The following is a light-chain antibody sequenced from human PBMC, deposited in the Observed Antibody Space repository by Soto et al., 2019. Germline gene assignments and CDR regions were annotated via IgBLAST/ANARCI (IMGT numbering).Light chain of an antibody. CDR2: GAY. J-gene: IGKJ5*01. CDR1: QSVSSS. CDR3: QQYNSWPPIT. Sequence: VMTQSPATLSLSPGDSATLSCRDSQSVSSSLAWYQQKPGQAPRLLIYGAYTRATGFPARFSGGGSGTEFTLTISSLQSEDFAVYYCQQYNSWPPITCGQGTRLEIK. V-gene: IGKV3-15*01.